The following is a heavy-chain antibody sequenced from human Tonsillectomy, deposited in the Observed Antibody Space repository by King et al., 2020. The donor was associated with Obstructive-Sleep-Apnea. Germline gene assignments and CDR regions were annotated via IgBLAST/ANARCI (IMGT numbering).Heavy chain of an antibody. D-gene: IGHD2-2*01. CDR2: INHSGST. CDR1: GGSFSDYY. CDR3: ARYARSPFYRYYYGMDV. Sequence: VQLQQWGAGLLKPSETLSLTCAVYGGSFSDYYWNWIRQPPGKGLEWNGEINHSGSTNYNPSLKSRVTISVHTSKNQFSLKLSSVTAADTAVYHCARYARSPFYRYYYGMDVWGQGTTVTVSS. J-gene: IGHJ6*02. V-gene: IGHV4-34*01.